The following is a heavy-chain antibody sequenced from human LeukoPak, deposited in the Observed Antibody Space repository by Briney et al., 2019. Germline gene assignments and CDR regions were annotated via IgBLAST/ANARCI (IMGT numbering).Heavy chain of an antibody. V-gene: IGHV3-21*01. CDR3: ARGHSYGHFDY. J-gene: IGHJ4*02. CDR2: ISSSSSHI. CDR1: GFTFSSYS. D-gene: IGHD5-18*01. Sequence: GGSLRLSCAASGFTFSSYSMNWVHQAPGKGLEWVSSISSSSSHIYYADSVKGRFTISRDNAKNSLYLQMNSLRAEDTAVYYCARGHSYGHFDYWGQGTLVTVSS.